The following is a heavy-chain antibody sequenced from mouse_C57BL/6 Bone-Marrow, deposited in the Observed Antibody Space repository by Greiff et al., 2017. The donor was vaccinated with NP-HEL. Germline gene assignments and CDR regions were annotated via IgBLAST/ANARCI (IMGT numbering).Heavy chain of an antibody. Sequence: VQLQQSGPVLVKPGASVKMSCKASGYTFTDYYMNWVKQSHGKSLEWIGVIKPYNGGTSYNQKFKGKATLTVDKSSSTAYMELNSLTSEDSAVYYCARSMGYGTFAYWGQGTLVTVSA. CDR2: IKPYNGGT. CDR1: GYTFTDYY. V-gene: IGHV1-19*01. CDR3: ARSMGYGTFAY. D-gene: IGHD2-10*02. J-gene: IGHJ3*01.